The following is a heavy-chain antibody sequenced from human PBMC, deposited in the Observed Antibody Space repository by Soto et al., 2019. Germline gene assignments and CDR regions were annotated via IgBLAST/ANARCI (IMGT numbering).Heavy chain of an antibody. CDR2: ISWNSGSI. Sequence: PGRSLRLSCAAAGFTFDDYAMHWVRQAPGEGLELVSGISWNSGSIGYEDSVKGRFTISRDNAKNSLYLQMNSLRAEDTALYYCAKVMVRGIGYYYGIDVWGQGTMVTVSS. J-gene: IGHJ6*02. CDR1: GFTFDDYA. CDR3: AKVMVRGIGYYYGIDV. V-gene: IGHV3-9*01. D-gene: IGHD3-10*01.